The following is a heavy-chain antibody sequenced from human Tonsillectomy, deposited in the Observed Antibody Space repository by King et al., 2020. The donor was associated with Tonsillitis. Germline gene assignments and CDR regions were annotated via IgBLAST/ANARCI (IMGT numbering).Heavy chain of an antibody. V-gene: IGHV1-2*02. CDR2: INPYSGGT. J-gene: IGHJ5*02. CDR1: GFTFTGYY. CDR3: ARGVMVVPDETWFDP. Sequence: QLVQSGAEVKKPGASVKVSCKASGFTFTGYYMNWVRQAPGQGLEWLGWINPYSGGTHYAQKFQGRVTMTRDTSISTAYMELSRLRSDDTAVYYCARGVMVVPDETWFDPWGQGTLVTVSS. D-gene: IGHD2-2*01.